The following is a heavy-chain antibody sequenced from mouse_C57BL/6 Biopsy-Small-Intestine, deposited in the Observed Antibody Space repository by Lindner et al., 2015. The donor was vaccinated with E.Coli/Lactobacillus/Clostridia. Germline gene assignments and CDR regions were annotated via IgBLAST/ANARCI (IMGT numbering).Heavy chain of an antibody. CDR2: INPNSGVA. V-gene: IGHV1-18*01. CDR1: GYVFTSYF. Sequence: SVKVSCKPSGYVFTSYFLAWVQQAPGQGLEWMGWINPNSGVAQSAQTFQGRISMTRDTSTSTVFLEMTTLTSADTAIYYCVRSRSFYFDKWGQGTLVTVSS. CDR3: VRSRSFYFDK. J-gene: IGHJ2*01. D-gene: IGHD1-2*01.